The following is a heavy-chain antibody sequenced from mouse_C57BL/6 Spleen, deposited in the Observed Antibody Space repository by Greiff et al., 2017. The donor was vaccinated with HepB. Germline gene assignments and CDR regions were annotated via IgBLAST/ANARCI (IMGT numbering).Heavy chain of an antibody. J-gene: IGHJ2*01. Sequence: EVQLQQSGPGLVKPSPSLSLTCTVTGYSITSGYGWNWIRQFPGNKLEWMGYISYSGSTNYNPSLKSRISITRDTSKNQFFLQLNSVTTEATATYYCARTARIKYWGQGTTLTVSS. D-gene: IGHD1-2*01. CDR1: GYSITSGYG. CDR2: ISYSGST. V-gene: IGHV3-2*02. CDR3: ARTARIKY.